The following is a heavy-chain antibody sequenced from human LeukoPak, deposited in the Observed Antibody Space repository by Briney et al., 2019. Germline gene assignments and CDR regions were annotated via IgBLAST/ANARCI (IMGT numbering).Heavy chain of an antibody. Sequence: ASVKVSCKASGGTFSSYAISWVRQAPGQGLEWMGGIIPIFGTANYAQKFQGRVTITADESTSTAYMELSSLRSEDTAVYYCARGPSYSGSYYFDYWGQGTLVTVSS. V-gene: IGHV1-69*13. D-gene: IGHD1-26*01. J-gene: IGHJ4*02. CDR1: GGTFSSYA. CDR3: ARGPSYSGSYYFDY. CDR2: IIPIFGTA.